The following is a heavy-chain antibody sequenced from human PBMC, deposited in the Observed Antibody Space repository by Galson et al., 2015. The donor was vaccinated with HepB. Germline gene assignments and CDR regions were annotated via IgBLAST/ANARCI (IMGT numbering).Heavy chain of an antibody. V-gene: IGHV3-30*04. CDR3: ARDRSSVAAAGIADAFDI. CDR2: ISYDGSNK. Sequence: SLRLSCAASGFTFSSYTMHWVRQAPGKGLEWVAVISYDGSNKYYADSVKGRFTISRDNSKNTLYLQMNSLRAEDTAVYYCARDRSSVAAAGIADAFDIWGQGTMVTVSS. J-gene: IGHJ3*02. CDR1: GFTFSSYT. D-gene: IGHD6-13*01.